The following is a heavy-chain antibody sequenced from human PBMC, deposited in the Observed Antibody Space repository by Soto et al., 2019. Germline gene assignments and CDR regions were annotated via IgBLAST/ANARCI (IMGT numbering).Heavy chain of an antibody. D-gene: IGHD2-21*02. J-gene: IGHJ6*02. V-gene: IGHV4-59*01. CDR2: MYNTGST. CDR1: GGSISSYY. CDR3: ARDLWGYCGADCYPLDV. Sequence: AESLSLTCTVSGGSISSYYWSWIRQPPGKGLEWIGYMYNTGSTIYNPSLKSRVTISVDTSKNQFSLKLNSVTAADTAVYYCARDLWGYCGADCYPLDVWGQGTTVTVSS.